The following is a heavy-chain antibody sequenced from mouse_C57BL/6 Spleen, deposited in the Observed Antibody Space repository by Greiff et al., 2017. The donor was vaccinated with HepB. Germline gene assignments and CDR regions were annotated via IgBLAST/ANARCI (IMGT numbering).Heavy chain of an antibody. V-gene: IGHV1-39*01. J-gene: IGHJ3*01. Sequence: VHVKQSGPELVKPGASVKISCKASGYSFTDYNMNWVKQSNGKSLEWIGVINPNYGTTSYNQKFKGKATLTVDQSSSTAYMQLNSLTSEDSAVYYCARSGRLRAWFAYWGQGTLVTVSA. CDR3: ARSGRLRAWFAY. CDR2: INPNYGTT. D-gene: IGHD2-4*01. CDR1: GYSFTDYN.